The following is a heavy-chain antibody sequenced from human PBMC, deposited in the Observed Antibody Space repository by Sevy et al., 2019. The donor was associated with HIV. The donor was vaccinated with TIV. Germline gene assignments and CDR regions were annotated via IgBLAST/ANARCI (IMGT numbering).Heavy chain of an antibody. D-gene: IGHD4-17*01. V-gene: IGHV4-34*01. CDR2: IDHSGRS. J-gene: IGHJ4*02. CDR1: GESFSNYY. Sequence: SETLSLTFAVYGESFSNYYWSWIRLSPGKGLESIGEIDHSGRSDYNPSLKSRVTMSVDTSKNQFSLKLTSVTAADTAVYYCARGPKPLRSDYGDYRGVGYYFDSWGQGTLVTVSS. CDR3: ARGPKPLRSDYGDYRGVGYYFDS.